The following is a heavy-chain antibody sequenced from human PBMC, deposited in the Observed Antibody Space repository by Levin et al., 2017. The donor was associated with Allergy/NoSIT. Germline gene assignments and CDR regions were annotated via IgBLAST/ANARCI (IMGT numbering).Heavy chain of an antibody. V-gene: IGHV4-39*01. J-gene: IGHJ4*02. CDR3: ARHDKLGAVAGIDY. CDR1: GGSISSSSYY. CDR2: IYYSGST. D-gene: IGHD6-19*01. Sequence: SETLSLTCTVSGGSISSSSYYWGWIRQPPGKGLEWIGSIYYSGSTYYNPSLKSRVTISVDTSKNQFSLRLSSVTAADTAVYYCARHDKLGAVAGIDYWGQGTLVTVSS.